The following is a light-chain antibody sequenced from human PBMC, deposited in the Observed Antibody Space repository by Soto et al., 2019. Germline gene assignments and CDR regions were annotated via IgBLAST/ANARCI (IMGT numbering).Light chain of an antibody. CDR2: EVS. CDR3: SSYPVSNNSV. Sequence: QSALTQPPSASGSPGQSVTISCTGTSSDVGGYNYVSLYQQHPGKAPKLMIYEVSKRPSGVPDRFSGSKSGNTASLTVSGLQAQHEADYYCSSYPVSNNSVFGGGTKLTVL. J-gene: IGLJ2*01. CDR1: SSDVGGYNY. V-gene: IGLV2-8*01.